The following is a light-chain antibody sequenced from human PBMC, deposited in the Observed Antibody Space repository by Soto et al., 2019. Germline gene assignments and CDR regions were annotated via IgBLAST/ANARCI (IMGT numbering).Light chain of an antibody. Sequence: QSVLTQPASVSGSPGQSITISSTGTSSDVGGYDHVSWYQQHPGKAPKLIIYDVTVRPSGISRRFSGSKSDNTASLAGSGLQPEDEADYYCSSYTNKDTLLFGGGTKVTVL. J-gene: IGLJ3*02. CDR3: SSYTNKDTLL. V-gene: IGLV2-14*03. CDR2: DVT. CDR1: SSDVGGYDH.